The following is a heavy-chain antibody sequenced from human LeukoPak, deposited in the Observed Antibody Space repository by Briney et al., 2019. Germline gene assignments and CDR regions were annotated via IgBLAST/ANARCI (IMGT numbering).Heavy chain of an antibody. CDR2: ISGSGGNT. D-gene: IGHD2-2*01. V-gene: IGHV3-23*01. J-gene: IGHJ5*02. CDR3: AKPPADILGWFDP. CDR1: GFTFGSYA. Sequence: GGSLRLSCAASGFTFGSYAMSWVRQAPGKGLEWVSAISGSGGNTYYADSVKGRFTISRDNSKNTLYLQMNSLRAEYTAVYYCAKPPADILGWFDPWGQGTLVTVSS.